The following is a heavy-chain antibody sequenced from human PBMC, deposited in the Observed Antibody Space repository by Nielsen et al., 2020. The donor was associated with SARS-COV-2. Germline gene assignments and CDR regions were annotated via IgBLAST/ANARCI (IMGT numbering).Heavy chain of an antibody. CDR3: ARRDCSSTSCFNYYYYYGMDV. D-gene: IGHD2-2*01. CDR1: GFTFSSYA. Sequence: GGSLRLSCAASGFTFSSYAMHWVRQAPGEGLEWVAVISYDGSNKYYADSVKGRFTISRDNSKNTLYLQMNSLRAEDTAVYYCARRDCSSTSCFNYYYYYGMDVWGQGTTVTVSS. J-gene: IGHJ6*02. V-gene: IGHV3-30-3*01. CDR2: ISYDGSNK.